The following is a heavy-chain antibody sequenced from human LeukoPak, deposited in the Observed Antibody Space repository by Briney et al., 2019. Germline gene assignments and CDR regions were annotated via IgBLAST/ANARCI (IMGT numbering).Heavy chain of an antibody. Sequence: PSETLSLTCTVSGGSFRSGSYYWSWIRQPAGKGLEWIGRIYTSGSTNYNPSLKSRVTISVDTSKNQFSLKLSSVTAADTAVYYCAREAVGGSGSYSVDPWGQGTLVTVSS. D-gene: IGHD3-10*01. CDR1: GGSFRSGSYY. CDR3: AREAVGGSGSYSVDP. V-gene: IGHV4-61*02. J-gene: IGHJ5*02. CDR2: IYTSGST.